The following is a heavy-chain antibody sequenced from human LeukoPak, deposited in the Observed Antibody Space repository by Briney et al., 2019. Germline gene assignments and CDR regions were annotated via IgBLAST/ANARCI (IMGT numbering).Heavy chain of an antibody. D-gene: IGHD5-18*01. CDR2: ISSSSSYI. CDR3: ARDGEIQLWLNYFDY. J-gene: IGHJ4*02. V-gene: IGHV3-21*01. CDR1: GFTFSSYS. Sequence: GGSLRLSCAASGFTFSSYSMNWVRQAPGKGLEWVSSISSSSSYIYYADSVKGRFTISRDNAKNSLYLQMNSLRAEDTAVYYCARDGEIQLWLNYFDYWGQGTLVTVSS.